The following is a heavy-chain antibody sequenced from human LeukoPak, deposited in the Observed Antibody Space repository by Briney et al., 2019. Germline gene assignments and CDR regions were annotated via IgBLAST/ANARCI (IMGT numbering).Heavy chain of an antibody. J-gene: IGHJ4*02. CDR2: INHSGST. V-gene: IGHV4-34*01. CDR1: GGSFSGYY. Sequence: PSETLSLTCAVYGGSFSGYYWSWIRQPPGKGLEWIGEINHSGSTNYNPSLKSRVTISVDTSKNQFSLKLSSVTAADTAVYYCARVPTSGYDNWGQGTLVTVSS. CDR3: ARVPTSGYDN. D-gene: IGHD3-10*01.